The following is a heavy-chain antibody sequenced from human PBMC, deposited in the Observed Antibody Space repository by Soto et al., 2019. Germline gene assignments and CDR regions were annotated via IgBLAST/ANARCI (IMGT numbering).Heavy chain of an antibody. J-gene: IGHJ3*02. CDR1: GYTFTSYY. CDR2: INPSGGST. D-gene: IGHD3-10*01. V-gene: IGHV1-46*03. Sequence: VASVKVSCKASGYTFTSYYMHWVRQAPGQGLEWMGIINPSGGSTSYAQKFQGRVTMTRDTSTSTVYMELSSLRSEDTAVYYCARTAPRGSGSETAFDIWGQGTMVTVSS. CDR3: ARTAPRGSGSETAFDI.